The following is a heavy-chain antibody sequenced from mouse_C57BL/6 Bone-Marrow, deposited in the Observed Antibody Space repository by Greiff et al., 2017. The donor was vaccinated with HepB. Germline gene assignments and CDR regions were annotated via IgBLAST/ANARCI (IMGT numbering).Heavy chain of an antibody. CDR1: GYTFTSYW. CDR3: ARWVITTVEDAMDY. J-gene: IGHJ4*01. V-gene: IGHV1-50*01. D-gene: IGHD1-1*01. CDR2: IDPSDSYT. Sequence: QVQLQQPGAELVKPGASVKLSCKASGYTFTSYWMQWVKQRPGQGLEWIGEIDPSDSYTNYNQKFKSKATLTVDTSSSTAYMQLSSLTSEDSAVYYCARWVITTVEDAMDYWGQGTSVTVSS.